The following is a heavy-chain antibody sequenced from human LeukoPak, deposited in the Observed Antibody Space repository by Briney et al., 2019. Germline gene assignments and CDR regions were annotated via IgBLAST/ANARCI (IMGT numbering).Heavy chain of an antibody. D-gene: IGHD2-8*01. CDR2: ISGSGGST. Sequence: GGSLRLSCAASGFTFSIYAMSWVRQAPGKGLEWVSAISGSGGSTYYANSVKGRFTISRDNSKNTLYLQMNSLRAEDTAVYYCAKEGGIVLMVYAISNWFDPWGQGTLVTVSS. CDR3: AKEGGIVLMVYAISNWFDP. J-gene: IGHJ5*02. CDR1: GFTFSIYA. V-gene: IGHV3-23*01.